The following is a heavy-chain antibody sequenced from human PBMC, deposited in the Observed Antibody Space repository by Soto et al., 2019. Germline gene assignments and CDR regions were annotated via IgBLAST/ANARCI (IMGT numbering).Heavy chain of an antibody. CDR1: GGSFSGYY. CDR3: ARGNQLLYYMDV. J-gene: IGHJ6*03. Sequence: SETLSLTCAVYGGSFSGYYWSWIRQPPGKGLEWIGEINHSGSTNYNPSLKSRVTISVDTSKNQFSLKLSSVTAADTAVYYCARGNQLLYYMDVWGKGTTVTVSS. CDR2: INHSGST. D-gene: IGHD2-2*01. V-gene: IGHV4-34*01.